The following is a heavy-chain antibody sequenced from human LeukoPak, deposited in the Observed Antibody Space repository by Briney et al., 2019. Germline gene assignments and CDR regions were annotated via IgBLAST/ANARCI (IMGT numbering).Heavy chain of an antibody. J-gene: IGHJ6*02. V-gene: IGHV3-48*01. CDR2: ISSSSTI. CDR1: GFTFSSYS. CDR3: ARDEYCSSTSCYDSYYYYGMDV. D-gene: IGHD2-2*01. Sequence: GGSLRLSCEASGFTFSSYSMNWVRQAPGKGLEWVSYISSSSTIYYADSVKGRFTISRDNAKNSLYLQMNSLRAEDTAVYYCARDEYCSSTSCYDSYYYYGMDVWGQGTTVTVSS.